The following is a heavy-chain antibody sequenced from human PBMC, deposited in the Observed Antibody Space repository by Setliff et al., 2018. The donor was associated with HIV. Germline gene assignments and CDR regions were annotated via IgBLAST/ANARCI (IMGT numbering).Heavy chain of an antibody. D-gene: IGHD1-26*01. CDR3: ARGTRVGANDAFDV. J-gene: IGHJ3*01. Sequence: GASVKVSCKASGYTFTGFYMHWVRQAPGQGLEWMGRINPNSGDTNYAQKFQGRVTMTRDTSISTAYMELSRLRSDDTAVYYCARGTRVGANDAFDVWGQGTVVTVSS. V-gene: IGHV1-2*06. CDR2: INPNSGDT. CDR1: GYTFTGFY.